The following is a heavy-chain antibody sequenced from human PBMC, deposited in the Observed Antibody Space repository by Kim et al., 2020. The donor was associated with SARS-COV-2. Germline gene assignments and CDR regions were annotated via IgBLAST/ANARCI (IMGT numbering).Heavy chain of an antibody. V-gene: IGHV1-2*06. CDR3: ARGTYSSSSHYNWFDP. J-gene: IGHJ5*02. CDR2: INPNSGGT. Sequence: ASVKVSCKASGYTFTGYYMHWVRQAPGQGLEWMGRINPNSGGTNYAQKFQGRVTMTRDTSISTAYMELSRLRSDDTAVYYCARGTYSSSSHYNWFDPWGQGTLVTVSS. D-gene: IGHD6-13*01. CDR1: GYTFTGYY.